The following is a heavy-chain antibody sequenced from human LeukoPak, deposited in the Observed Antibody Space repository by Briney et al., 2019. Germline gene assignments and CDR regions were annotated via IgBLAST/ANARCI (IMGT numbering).Heavy chain of an antibody. D-gene: IGHD3-10*01. V-gene: IGHV3-7*01. Sequence: GGSLRLSCAASAFTFSNYWMSWVRQAPGKGLEGVANIKEDGGEINYVDSVRGGFTISRDNAKNSLYLQMNSLRVDDTAVYYCARDRGYSTFDYWGQGTLVTVSS. CDR1: AFTFSNYW. CDR3: ARDRGYSTFDY. J-gene: IGHJ4*02. CDR2: IKEDGGEI.